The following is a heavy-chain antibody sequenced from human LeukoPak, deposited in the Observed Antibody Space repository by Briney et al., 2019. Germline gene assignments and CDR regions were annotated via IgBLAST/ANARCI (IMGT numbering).Heavy chain of an antibody. CDR3: ARGAITSVGYYYYGMDV. D-gene: IGHD5-12*01. J-gene: IGHJ6*02. CDR1: GGSISSYY. CDR2: IYTSGST. Sequence: SETLSLTCTVSGGSISSYYWSWIRQPAGKGLEWIGRIYTSGSTNYNPSLKRRVTMSVDTSKNQFSLKLSSVSAADTAVYYCARGAITSVGYYYYGMDVWGQGTTVIVSS. V-gene: IGHV4-4*07.